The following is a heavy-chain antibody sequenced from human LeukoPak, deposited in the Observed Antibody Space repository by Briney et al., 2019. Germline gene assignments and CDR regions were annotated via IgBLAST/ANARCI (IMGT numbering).Heavy chain of an antibody. Sequence: ASVKVSCKASGYTFTSYAMNWVRQAPGQGLEWMGWINTNTGNPTYAQGFTGRFVFSLDTSVSTAYLQISSLKAEDTAVYYCVRDRRSSGWYPPYYYYYYGMDVWGQGTTVTVSS. V-gene: IGHV7-4-1*02. CDR2: INTNTGNP. CDR3: VRDRRSSGWYPPYYYYYYGMDV. D-gene: IGHD6-19*01. CDR1: GYTFTSYA. J-gene: IGHJ6*02.